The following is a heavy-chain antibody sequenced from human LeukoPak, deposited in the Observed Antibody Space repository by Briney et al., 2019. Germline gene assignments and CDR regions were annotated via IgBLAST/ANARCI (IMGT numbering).Heavy chain of an antibody. D-gene: IGHD2-15*01. Sequence: GGSLRLSCAASGFTFSNYWMSWVRQAPGKGLEWVANIKQDGSEKSYVGSVTGRFTISRDNAKNSLYLQMNSLRAEDTAVYYCARDTCSGGSCPLRYWGQGTLVTVSS. J-gene: IGHJ4*02. CDR2: IKQDGSEK. V-gene: IGHV3-7*01. CDR1: GFTFSNYW. CDR3: ARDTCSGGSCPLRY.